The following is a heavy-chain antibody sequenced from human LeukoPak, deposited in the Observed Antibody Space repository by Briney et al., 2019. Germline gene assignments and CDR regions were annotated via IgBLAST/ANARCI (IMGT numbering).Heavy chain of an antibody. CDR1: GDSVSNKSAA. V-gene: IGHV6-1*01. CDR2: TYYRSKWYN. Sequence: SPTLSLTFAISGDSVSNKSAAWNWLRQSPSRGLEWLGRTYYRSKWYNDYAVSVKSRITINPDTSKNQFSLQLSSVTPEDTAVYFCARTTFTTFVNWFDPWGQGTLVTVSS. CDR3: ARTTFTTFVNWFDP. J-gene: IGHJ5*02. D-gene: IGHD1-1*01.